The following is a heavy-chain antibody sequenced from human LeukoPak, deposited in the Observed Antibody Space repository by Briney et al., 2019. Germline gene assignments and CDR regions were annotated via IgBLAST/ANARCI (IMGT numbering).Heavy chain of an antibody. CDR1: GGSISSGGYY. CDR2: IYYSGST. D-gene: IGHD2-15*01. CDR3: ARECGGGSCYFGVRAFDI. V-gene: IGHV4-31*03. Sequence: SQTLSLTCTVSGGSISSGGYYWSWIRQHPGKGLEWIGYIYYSGSTYYHPSLKSRVTISVDTSKNQFSLKLSSVTAADTAVYYCARECGGGSCYFGVRAFDIWGQGTMVTVSS. J-gene: IGHJ3*02.